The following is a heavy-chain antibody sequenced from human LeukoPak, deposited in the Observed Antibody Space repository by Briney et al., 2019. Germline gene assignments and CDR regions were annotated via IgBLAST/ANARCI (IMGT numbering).Heavy chain of an antibody. CDR3: AKDVGKWESLHFFDY. CDR1: GFTFSSYA. V-gene: IGHV3-23*01. CDR2: ISGSGGST. D-gene: IGHD1-26*01. J-gene: IGHJ4*02. Sequence: GGSLRLSCAASGFTFSSYAMSWVRQAPGKGLEWVSAISGSGGSTYYADSVKGRFTISRDNSKNTLYLQMNSLRGDDTAVYYCAKDVGKWESLHFFDYWGQGTLVTVSS.